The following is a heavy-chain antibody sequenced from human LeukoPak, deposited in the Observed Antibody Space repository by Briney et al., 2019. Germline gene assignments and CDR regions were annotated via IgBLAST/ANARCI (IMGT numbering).Heavy chain of an antibody. J-gene: IGHJ4*02. CDR2: IRYDGSNK. D-gene: IGHD2-15*01. CDR3: ASGIRTNFDY. CDR1: GFIFSTYG. Sequence: GGSLRLSCAASGFIFSTYGMHWVRQAPGKGLEWVAFIRYDGSNKYYADSVKGRFTISRDNSKNTLYLQMNSLRAEDTAVYYCASGIRTNFDYWGQGTLVTVSS. V-gene: IGHV3-30*02.